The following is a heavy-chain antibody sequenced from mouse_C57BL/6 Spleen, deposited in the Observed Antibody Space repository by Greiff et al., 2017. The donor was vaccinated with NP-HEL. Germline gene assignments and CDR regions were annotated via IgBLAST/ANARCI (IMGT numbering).Heavy chain of an antibody. D-gene: IGHD1-1*01. Sequence: VQLQQSGAELVKAGALVKMSCTASGYTFTSYWMHWVKQRLGQGLEWFAETNPTNGRTYYNEKFKSKATLTVDKSSSTAYMLLSGPTFEDSAVYYCARIKKIVATYFDYWVQGTTLTVSS. CDR3: ARIKKIVATYFDY. CDR1: GYTFTSYW. J-gene: IGHJ2*01. CDR2: TNPTNGRT. V-gene: IGHV1S81*02.